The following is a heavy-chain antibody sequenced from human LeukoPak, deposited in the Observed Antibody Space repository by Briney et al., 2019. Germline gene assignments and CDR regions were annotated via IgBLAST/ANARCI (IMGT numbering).Heavy chain of an antibody. Sequence: GGSLRLSCAASGFTFSSYSMNWVRQAPGKGLEWVSYISSGSSTIYYADSVKGRFTISRDNAKNSLCLQMNSLRDEDTAVYYCARENIVVVTAIRDAFDIWGQGTMVTVPS. CDR1: GFTFSSYS. CDR2: ISSGSSTI. V-gene: IGHV3-48*02. CDR3: ARENIVVVTAIRDAFDI. J-gene: IGHJ3*02. D-gene: IGHD2-21*02.